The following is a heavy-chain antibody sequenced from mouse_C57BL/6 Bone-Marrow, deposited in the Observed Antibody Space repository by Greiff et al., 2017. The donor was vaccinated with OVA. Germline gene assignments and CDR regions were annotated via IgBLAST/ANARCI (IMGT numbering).Heavy chain of an antibody. CDR1: GFTFNTYA. D-gene: IGHD2-4*01. J-gene: IGHJ3*01. CDR2: ISRESSNFAT. Sequence: EVQLLESGGGLVQPKGSLKLSCAASGFTFNTYAMPWVRQAPGQGLEWVARISRESSNFATYYADSMKARFTISRDASQSMHYLQMNNLKTEDTAMYYCVRGDYDWFAYWGQGTLVTVYA. CDR3: VRGDYDWFAY. V-gene: IGHV10-3*01.